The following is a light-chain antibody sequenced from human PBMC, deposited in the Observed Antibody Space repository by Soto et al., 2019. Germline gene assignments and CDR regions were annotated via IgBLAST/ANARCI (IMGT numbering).Light chain of an antibody. CDR1: SSDVGGYNY. V-gene: IGLV2-14*01. CDR3: TSYTTTGTWV. CDR2: NVN. J-gene: IGLJ3*02. Sequence: QSALTQPASVSGSPGQSITISCTGTSSDVGGYNYVSWYQQHQGKAPKLMIYNVNDRPSGVSNRFSGSKSGNTASLTISGLQAEDEADYYCTSYTTTGTWVFGGGTKVTVL.